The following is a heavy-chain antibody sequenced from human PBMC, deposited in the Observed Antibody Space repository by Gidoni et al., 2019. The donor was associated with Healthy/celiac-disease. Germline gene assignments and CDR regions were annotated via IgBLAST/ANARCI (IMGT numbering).Heavy chain of an antibody. CDR1: GFTFSSYA. J-gene: IGHJ6*02. V-gene: IGHV3-23*01. Sequence: EVQLLESGGGLVQPGGSLRLSCAASGFTFSSYAMSWVRQAPGKGLEWVSAISGSGGSTYYADSVKGRFTISRDNSKNTLYLQMNSLRAEDTAVYYCAKDGAEDPPDYYYGMDVWGQGTTVTVSS. CDR3: AKDGAEDPPDYYYGMDV. CDR2: ISGSGGST.